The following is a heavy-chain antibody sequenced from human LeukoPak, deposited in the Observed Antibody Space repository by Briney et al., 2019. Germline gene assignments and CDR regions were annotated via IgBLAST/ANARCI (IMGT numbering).Heavy chain of an antibody. CDR3: ARVFDDYYDSSADPPLWFDP. V-gene: IGHV4-59*01. CDR2: VYYSGSP. Sequence: SSETLCLTCTVSGGSISSYFWSWIRQPPGMGLEWIGYVYYSGSPNYNPSLKSRVTISVDTSKNQFSLRLRSVTAADTAVYYCARVFDDYYDSSADPPLWFDPWGQGTLVTVSS. CDR1: GGSISSYF. D-gene: IGHD3-22*01. J-gene: IGHJ5*02.